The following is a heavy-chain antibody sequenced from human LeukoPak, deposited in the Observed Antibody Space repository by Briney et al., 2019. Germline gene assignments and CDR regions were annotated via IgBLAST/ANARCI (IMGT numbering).Heavy chain of an antibody. Sequence: SETLSLTCTVSGGSIRRYYWSWIRQPPGKGLEWIGYIYDSGTTKYNISLQSRVTISLDTSKNQFTLKLTSVTAADTAVYYCARGLGVVTATLDYWGQGTLVTVSS. CDR3: ARGLGVVTATLDY. CDR2: IYDSGTT. V-gene: IGHV4-59*01. CDR1: GGSIRRYY. J-gene: IGHJ4*02. D-gene: IGHD2-21*02.